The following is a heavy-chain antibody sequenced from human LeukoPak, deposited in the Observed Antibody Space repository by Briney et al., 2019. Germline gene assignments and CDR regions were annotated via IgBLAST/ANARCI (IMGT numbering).Heavy chain of an antibody. CDR3: ARGSATAD. Sequence: GGSRRLSCAASGFTFSSFWMSWVRQAPGKGLEWVANIKQDGTEKYYVDSVKGRFTISRDNAKNSLYLQMNSLSAEDTAVYYCARGSATADWGQGTLVTVSS. V-gene: IGHV3-7*04. CDR2: IKQDGTEK. CDR1: GFTFSSFW. J-gene: IGHJ4*02.